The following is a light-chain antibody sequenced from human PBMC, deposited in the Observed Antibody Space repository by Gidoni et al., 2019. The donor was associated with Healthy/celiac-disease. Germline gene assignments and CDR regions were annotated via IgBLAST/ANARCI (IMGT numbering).Light chain of an antibody. Sequence: EIVMTQYPATLSVSPGERATLSCRASQSVSSNLAWYQQKPGQAPRLLIYGASTRATGIPARFSGSGSVTEFTLTISSLQSEDFAVYYCQQYNNWPRKFGQGTKLEIK. CDR1: QSVSSN. V-gene: IGKV3-15*01. CDR2: GAS. J-gene: IGKJ2*01. CDR3: QQYNNWPRK.